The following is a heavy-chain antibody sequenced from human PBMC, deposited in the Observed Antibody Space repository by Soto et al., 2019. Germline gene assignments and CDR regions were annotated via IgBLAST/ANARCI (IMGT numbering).Heavy chain of an antibody. CDR3: AKGPGLRFLEWYGYFDL. Sequence: EVQLLESGGGLVQPGGSLRLSCAASGFTFSSYAMSWVRQAPGKGLEWVSAISGSGGSTYYADSVKGRFTISRDNSKNTLYLQMNSVRAEDTGVYYCAKGPGLRFLEWYGYFDLWGRGTLVTVSS. D-gene: IGHD3-3*01. CDR1: GFTFSSYA. J-gene: IGHJ2*01. CDR2: ISGSGGST. V-gene: IGHV3-23*01.